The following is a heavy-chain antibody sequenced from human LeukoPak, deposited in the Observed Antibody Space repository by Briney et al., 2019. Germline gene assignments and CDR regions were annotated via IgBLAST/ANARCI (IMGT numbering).Heavy chain of an antibody. Sequence: GGSLRLSCAASGFTFDDYAMHWARQAPGKGLEWVSLICWDGGSTYYADSVKGRFTVSRDNSKDTLYLQMNDLRPDDTAIYYCAKRNTMVRGGPCFDYWGQGLLVTVSS. D-gene: IGHD3-10*01. J-gene: IGHJ4*02. CDR2: ICWDGGST. V-gene: IGHV3-43D*03. CDR1: GFTFDDYA. CDR3: AKRNTMVRGGPCFDY.